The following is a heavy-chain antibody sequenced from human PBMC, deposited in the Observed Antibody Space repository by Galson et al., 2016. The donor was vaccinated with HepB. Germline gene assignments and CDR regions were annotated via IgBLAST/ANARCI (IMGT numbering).Heavy chain of an antibody. CDR2: MYWNDDN. Sequence: PALVKPTQTLTLTCTFSGFSLTDNAVGVGWFRQPPGKALEWLALMYWNDDNRYRSSLKSRLSLTKDTSKNQVVLTMTDMDPVDTATYYCAHGSGWLFDYWGQGTLVTVPS. V-gene: IGHV2-5*01. D-gene: IGHD6-19*01. CDR1: GFSLTDNAVG. J-gene: IGHJ4*02. CDR3: AHGSGWLFDY.